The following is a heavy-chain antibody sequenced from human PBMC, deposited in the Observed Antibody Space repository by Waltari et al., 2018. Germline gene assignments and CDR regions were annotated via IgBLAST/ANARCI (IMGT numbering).Heavy chain of an antibody. J-gene: IGHJ5*02. CDR2: IYHSGST. V-gene: IGHV4-38-2*02. Sequence: QVQLQESGPGLVKPSETLSLTCTVSGYSISSGYYWGWIRQPPGKGLEWIGSIYHSGSTYYNPSLKSRVTISVDTSKNQFSLKLSSVTAADTAVYYCARGAPWKRIVVVPAASTNWFDPWGQGTLVTVSS. CDR3: ARGAPWKRIVVVPAASTNWFDP. CDR1: GYSISSGYY. D-gene: IGHD2-2*01.